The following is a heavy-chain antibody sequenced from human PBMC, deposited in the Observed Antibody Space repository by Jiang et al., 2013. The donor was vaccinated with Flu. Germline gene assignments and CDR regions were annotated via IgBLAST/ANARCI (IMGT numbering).Heavy chain of an antibody. Sequence: VQLVESGGGVVQPGRSLRLSCAASGFTFSSYGMHWVRQAPGKGLEWVAVISYDGSNKYYADSVKGRFTISRDNSKNTLYLQMNSLRAEDTAVYYCAKSDYGDYYYYYGMDVWGQGTTVTVSS. CDR3: AKSDYGDYYYYYGMDV. D-gene: IGHD4-17*01. V-gene: IGHV3-30*18. CDR2: ISYDGSNK. J-gene: IGHJ6*02. CDR1: GFTFSSYG.